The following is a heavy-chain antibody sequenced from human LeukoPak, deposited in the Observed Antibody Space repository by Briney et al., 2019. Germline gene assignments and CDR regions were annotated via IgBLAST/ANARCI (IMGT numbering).Heavy chain of an antibody. CDR1: GGSISSYY. Sequence: SETLSLTCTVSGGSISSYYWSWIRQPAGKGLEWIGRIYTSGSTNYNPSLKSRVTMSVDTSKNQFSLKLSSVTAADTAVYYCARFNAKYYGSGSYSLPPYYYYYYGMDVWGQGTTVTVSS. CDR2: IYTSGST. CDR3: ARFNAKYYGSGSYSLPPYYYYYYGMDV. V-gene: IGHV4-4*07. J-gene: IGHJ6*02. D-gene: IGHD3-10*01.